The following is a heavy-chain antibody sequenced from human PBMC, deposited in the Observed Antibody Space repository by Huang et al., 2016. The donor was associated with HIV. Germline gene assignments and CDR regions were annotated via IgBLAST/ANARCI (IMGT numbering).Heavy chain of an antibody. Sequence: QVQLVKSGAEVKKPGASVKVSCKAPGYTFTNCDINWVRQATGQGLEWMGWMNPNGGNTVYAQKFQGRVTMTRNTSISTAYMELSSLRSEDTAVYYCARDESSVSPDYWGQGTLVTVSS. V-gene: IGHV1-8*02. J-gene: IGHJ4*02. CDR3: ARDESSVSPDY. D-gene: IGHD3-22*01. CDR1: GYTFTNCD. CDR2: MNPNGGNT.